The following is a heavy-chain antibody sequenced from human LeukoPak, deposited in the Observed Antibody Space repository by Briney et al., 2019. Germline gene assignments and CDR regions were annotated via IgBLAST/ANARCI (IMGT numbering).Heavy chain of an antibody. D-gene: IGHD4-17*01. J-gene: IGHJ6*02. V-gene: IGHV4-59*08. CDR3: ARHQAVYYYYGMDV. CDR1: GGSISSYY. CDR2: IYYSGST. Sequence: PSETLSLTCTVSGGSISSYYWSWIRQPPGKGLEWIGYIYYSGSTNYNPSLKSRVTISVDTSKNQFSLKLSSVTAADTAVYYCARHQAVYYYYGMDVWGQGTRVTVSS.